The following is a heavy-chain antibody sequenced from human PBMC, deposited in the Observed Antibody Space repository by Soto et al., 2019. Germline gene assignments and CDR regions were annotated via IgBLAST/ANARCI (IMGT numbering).Heavy chain of an antibody. CDR1: GGTFSSYA. V-gene: IGHV1-69*12. CDR3: ARGVAGYYSLPHYYYGIDV. D-gene: IGHD3-22*01. Sequence: QVQLVQSGAEVKKPGSSVKVSCKASGGTFSSYAISWVRQAPGQGLEWMGGSIPIFGTANYAQKFQGRVTITADESTSTAYMEMSSLRSEDTAVYYCARGVAGYYSLPHYYYGIDVWGQGTTVTVSS. CDR2: SIPIFGTA. J-gene: IGHJ6*02.